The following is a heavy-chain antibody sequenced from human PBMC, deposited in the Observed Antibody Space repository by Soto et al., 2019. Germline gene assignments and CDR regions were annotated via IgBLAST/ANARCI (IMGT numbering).Heavy chain of an antibody. CDR2: IIPILGIA. J-gene: IGHJ5*02. CDR3: ATNHHGSGMVWFAP. D-gene: IGHD3-10*01. CDR1: GCTFSSYT. Sequence: QVQLVQSGAEVKKPGSSVKVSCKASGCTFSSYTISWVRQAPGQGLEWMGRIIPILGIANYAQKFQGRVTITADKPTRTAYMERSSQKSKDTAVYYCATNHHGSGMVWFAPWGQGSLVTVSS. V-gene: IGHV1-69*02.